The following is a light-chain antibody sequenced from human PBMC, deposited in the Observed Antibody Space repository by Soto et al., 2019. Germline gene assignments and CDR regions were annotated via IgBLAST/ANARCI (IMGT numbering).Light chain of an antibody. V-gene: IGLV2-14*01. J-gene: IGLJ1*01. CDR1: SSDVGGYNY. CDR2: EVS. CDR3: SSYTSSSTYV. Sequence: QSVLTQPASVSGSPGQSITISCTGTSSDVGGYNYVSWYQQHPGKAPKLMIYEVSNRPSGVSNRFSGSKSGNTASLTISGLQAEDQAHYYCSSYTSSSTYVFGTGTKVTAL.